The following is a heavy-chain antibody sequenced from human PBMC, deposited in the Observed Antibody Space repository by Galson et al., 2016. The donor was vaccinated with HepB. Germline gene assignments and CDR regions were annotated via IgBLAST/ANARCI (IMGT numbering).Heavy chain of an antibody. V-gene: IGHV3-74*01. CDR1: GFTFSSHW. CDR2: INTDGSST. CDR3: ARGTFCSGDSCYSPAFDM. J-gene: IGHJ3*02. Sequence: SLRLSCAASGFTFSSHWMHWVRQAPGKGLVWVSRINTDGSSTSYADSVKGRFTISRDNPKNTLYLQMNTLRAEDTAVYYCARGTFCSGDSCYSPAFDMWGQGTMVTVSS. D-gene: IGHD2-15*01.